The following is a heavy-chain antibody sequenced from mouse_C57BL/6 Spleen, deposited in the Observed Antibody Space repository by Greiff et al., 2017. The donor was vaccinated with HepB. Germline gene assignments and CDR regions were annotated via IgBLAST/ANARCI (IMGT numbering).Heavy chain of an antibody. CDR2: IYPGDGDT. V-gene: IGHV1-82*01. J-gene: IGHJ4*01. CDR1: GYAFSSSW. CDR3: ARGGLLLSYYAMDY. Sequence: QVQLKQSGPELVKPGASVKISCKASGYAFSSSWMNWVKQRPGKGLEWIGRIYPGDGDTNYNGKFKGKATLTADKSSSTAYMQLSSLTSEDSAVCFCARGGLLLSYYAMDYWGQGTSVTVSS. D-gene: IGHD2-3*01.